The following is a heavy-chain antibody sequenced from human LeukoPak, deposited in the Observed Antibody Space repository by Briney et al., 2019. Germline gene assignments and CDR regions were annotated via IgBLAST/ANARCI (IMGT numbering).Heavy chain of an antibody. Sequence: ASVKVSCKASGYTFTGYYMHWVRQTPGQGLERVGWIKPDSGGTNYAQQFQGRVTMTRDTSINRAYMELSRLRSDDTALYYCAREKTGGAAFDIWGQGTMVTVSS. CDR2: IKPDSGGT. J-gene: IGHJ3*02. D-gene: IGHD7-27*01. V-gene: IGHV1-2*02. CDR1: GYTFTGYY. CDR3: AREKTGGAAFDI.